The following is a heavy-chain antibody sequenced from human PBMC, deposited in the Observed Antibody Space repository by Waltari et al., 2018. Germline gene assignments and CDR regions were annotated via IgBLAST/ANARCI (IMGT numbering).Heavy chain of an antibody. CDR1: GYTFTSYA. V-gene: IGHV1-3*01. CDR2: INAGNGNT. CDR3: AREYSSSLFDYYYGMDV. D-gene: IGHD6-13*01. Sequence: QVQLVQSGAEVKKPGASVKVSCKASGYTFTSYAMHWVRQAPGKRLEWMGWINAGNGNTKYSQKFQGRVTITRDTSASTAYMELSSLRSEDTAVYYCAREYSSSLFDYYYGMDVWGQGTTVTVSS. J-gene: IGHJ6*02.